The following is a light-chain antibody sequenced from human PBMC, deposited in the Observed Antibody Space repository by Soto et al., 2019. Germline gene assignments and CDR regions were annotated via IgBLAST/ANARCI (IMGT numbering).Light chain of an antibody. CDR2: GAS. V-gene: IGKV3-15*01. J-gene: IGKJ1*01. CDR3: QQYNNWPLS. Sequence: EIVMTQSPATLSVSPGERATLYCSASQSVITNLALYQQTPGQAPGLLIYGASTRATGIPARFSGSGSGTEFTLTISSLQSEDFAVYYCQQYNNWPLSFGQGTKVDIK. CDR1: QSVITN.